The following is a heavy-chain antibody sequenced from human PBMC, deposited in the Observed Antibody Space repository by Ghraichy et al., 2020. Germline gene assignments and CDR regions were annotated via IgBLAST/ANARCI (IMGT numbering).Heavy chain of an antibody. D-gene: IGHD2-2*01. CDR1: GGSFSDYY. CDR3: AREIDQLRYFDS. CDR2: INHSGRT. J-gene: IGHJ4*02. Sequence: SQTLSLTCAVYGGSFSDYYWSWIRQPPGKGLEWIGEINHSGRTNYNPSLKSRVTISVDKSKNQFSLKMTSVTAADTAVYYCAREIDQLRYFDSWGQGTLVTVSS. V-gene: IGHV4-34*01.